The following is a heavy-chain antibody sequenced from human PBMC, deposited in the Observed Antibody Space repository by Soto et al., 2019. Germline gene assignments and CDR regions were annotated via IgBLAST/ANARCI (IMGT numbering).Heavy chain of an antibody. CDR2: IYYSGST. CDR3: ARASTIFGVLFDP. D-gene: IGHD3-3*01. V-gene: IGHV4-59*01. CDR1: GGSISSYY. Sequence: SETLSLTCTVSGGSISSYYWSWIRQPPGKGLEWIGYIYYSGSTNYNPSLKSRVTISVDTSKNQFSLKLSSVTAADTAVYYCARASTIFGVLFDPWGQGTLVTVSS. J-gene: IGHJ5*02.